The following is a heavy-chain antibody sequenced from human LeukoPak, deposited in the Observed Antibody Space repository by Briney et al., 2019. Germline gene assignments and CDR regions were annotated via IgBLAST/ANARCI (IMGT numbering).Heavy chain of an antibody. J-gene: IGHJ4*02. Sequence: GGSLRLSCAASGFTFSDYYMSWIRQAPGKGLEWVSYISSSGSTIYYADSVKGRFTISRDNAKNSLYLQMNSLRAEDTAVCYCARENGYYDSSGYYYGGSYFDYWGQGTLVTVSS. CDR1: GFTFSDYY. V-gene: IGHV3-11*01. D-gene: IGHD3-22*01. CDR3: ARENGYYDSSGYYYGGSYFDY. CDR2: ISSSGSTI.